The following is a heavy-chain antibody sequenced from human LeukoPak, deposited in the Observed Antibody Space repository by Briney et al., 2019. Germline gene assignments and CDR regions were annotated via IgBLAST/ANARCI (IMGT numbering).Heavy chain of an antibody. CDR2: IYYSGST. CDR3: ARHRDTRGYGGYWDFDQ. V-gene: IGHV4-30-4*01. Sequence: PSETLSLTCTVSGGSISSGDYYWSWIRQPPGKGLEWIGYIYYSGSTYYNPSLKSRVTISVDTSKNQFSLKLSSVAAADTAVYYCARHRDTRGYGGYWDFDQWGQGTLVTVSS. J-gene: IGHJ4*02. D-gene: IGHD5-12*01. CDR1: GGSISSGDYY.